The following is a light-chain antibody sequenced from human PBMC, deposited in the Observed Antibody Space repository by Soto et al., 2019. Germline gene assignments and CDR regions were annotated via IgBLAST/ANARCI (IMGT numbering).Light chain of an antibody. J-gene: IGLJ2*01. CDR3: TSYAGSNIPVV. V-gene: IGLV2-8*01. CDR2: EVT. CDR1: SRDVGGYNF. Sequence: QSVLTQPPSASGSPGQSVTISCTGTSRDVGGYNFVSWYQQHPGKAPKLMIYEVTKRPSGVPDRFSGSKSGNTASLTVSGLQAEDEADYYCTSYAGSNIPVVFGGGTKVTVL.